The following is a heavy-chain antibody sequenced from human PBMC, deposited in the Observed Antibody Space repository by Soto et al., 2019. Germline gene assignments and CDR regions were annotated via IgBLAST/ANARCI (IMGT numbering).Heavy chain of an antibody. J-gene: IGHJ4*02. CDR3: ARWLRPYYFDD. V-gene: IGHV4-59*01. CDR2: IYYSGST. CDR1: GGSISSYY. Sequence: SETLSLTCTVSGGSISSYYWSWIRQPPGKGLEWIGCIYYSGSTNYNPSLKSRVTISVDTSKNQFSLKLSSVTAADTAVYYCARWLRPYYFDDWGQGTLVTVSS. D-gene: IGHD5-12*01.